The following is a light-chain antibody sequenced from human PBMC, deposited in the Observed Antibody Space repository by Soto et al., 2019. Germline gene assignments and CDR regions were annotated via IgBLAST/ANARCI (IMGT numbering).Light chain of an antibody. CDR3: QQYENLPRT. V-gene: IGKV3-15*01. J-gene: IGKJ4*01. CDR1: QSISRN. CDR2: GAS. Sequence: SESPGALATFLCRASQSISRNLTWYQQKPGQAPKLLIYGASTMDTGIPSKFSGSGSGTEFTFTISSLQSEDIAVYYCQQYENLPRTFGGGTKVDIK.